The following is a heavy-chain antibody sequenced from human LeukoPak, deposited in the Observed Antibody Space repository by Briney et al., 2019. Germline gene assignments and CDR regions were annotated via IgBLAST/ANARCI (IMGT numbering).Heavy chain of an antibody. CDR2: IYNDGST. J-gene: IGHJ4*02. Sequence: GGSLRLSCAASGFTVSHSYMAWVRQAPGKGLEWVSSIYNDGSTVYADSVKGRFTISRDNSKNTLYLQMNSLRGDDTSVYYCAKIVMRNPAYWGQGTLVTVSS. V-gene: IGHV3-66*02. CDR3: AKIVMRNPAY. CDR1: GFTVSHSY. D-gene: IGHD1-14*01.